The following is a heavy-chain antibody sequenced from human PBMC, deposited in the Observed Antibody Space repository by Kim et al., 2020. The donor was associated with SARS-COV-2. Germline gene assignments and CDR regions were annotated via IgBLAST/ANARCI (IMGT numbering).Heavy chain of an antibody. CDR2: FDPEDGET. CDR1: GYTLTELS. J-gene: IGHJ4*02. CDR3: ATDRQWELPCVY. Sequence: ASVKVSCKVSGYTLTELSMHWVRQAPGKGLEWMGGFDPEDGETIHAQKFQGRVTMTEDTSTDTAYMELSSLRSEDTAVYYCATDRQWELPCVYWGQGTLVTVSS. V-gene: IGHV1-24*01. D-gene: IGHD1-26*01.